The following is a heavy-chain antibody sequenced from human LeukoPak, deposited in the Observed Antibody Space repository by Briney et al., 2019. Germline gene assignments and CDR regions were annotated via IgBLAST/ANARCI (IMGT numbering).Heavy chain of an antibody. CDR2: ISYSGSA. V-gene: IGHV4-59*08. D-gene: IGHD5-24*01. CDR3: ARQMALDY. J-gene: IGHJ4*02. CDR1: GGSISSYF. Sequence: PSETLSLTCTVSGGSISSYFWSWIRQPPGKGLEWIGYISYSGSANYNPSLKSRVTISVDTSKNQFSLKLSSVTAADTAVYYCARQMALDYWGQGTLVTVSS.